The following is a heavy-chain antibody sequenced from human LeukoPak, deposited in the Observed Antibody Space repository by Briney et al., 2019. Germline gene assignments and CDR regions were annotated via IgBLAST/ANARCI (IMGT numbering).Heavy chain of an antibody. V-gene: IGHV1-18*01. CDR3: TRGDNGMDV. CDR1: GYTFTIYG. J-gene: IGHJ6*02. CDR2: INAYNGNT. Sequence: ASVNVSCKASGYTFTIYGFSWVRQAPGQGLEWMGWINAYNGNTNYAQKLQGRVTMTTDTSTSTAYMELRSLRSDDTAVYYCTRGDNGMDVWGQGTTVTVSS. D-gene: IGHD3-10*01.